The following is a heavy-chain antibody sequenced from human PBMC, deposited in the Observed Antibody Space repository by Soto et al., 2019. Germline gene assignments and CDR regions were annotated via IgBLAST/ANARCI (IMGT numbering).Heavy chain of an antibody. CDR1: GGTFSSYA. J-gene: IGHJ4*02. CDR2: IIPIFGTA. CDR3: ARQYCSSTSCYREYYFDY. D-gene: IGHD2-2*01. Sequence: SVKVSCKASGGTFSSYAISWVRQAPGQGLEWMGGIIPIFGTANYAQKFQGRVTITADESTSTAYMELSSLRSEDTAVYYCARQYCSSTSCYREYYFDYWGQGTLVTVSS. V-gene: IGHV1-69*13.